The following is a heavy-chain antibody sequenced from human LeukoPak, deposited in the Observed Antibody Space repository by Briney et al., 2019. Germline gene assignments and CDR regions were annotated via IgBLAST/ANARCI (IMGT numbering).Heavy chain of an antibody. CDR3: ARDLPDKMTRAVEY. Sequence: GGSLRLSCAASGFTFSSYSMNWVRQAPGKGLEWVSFISSRSSYIYYADSVKGRFTISRDNSKNTLYVQMNSLRAEDTAVYYCARDLPDKMTRAVEYWGQGTLVIVSS. CDR2: ISSRSSYI. V-gene: IGHV3-21*01. D-gene: IGHD4-11*01. J-gene: IGHJ4*02. CDR1: GFTFSSYS.